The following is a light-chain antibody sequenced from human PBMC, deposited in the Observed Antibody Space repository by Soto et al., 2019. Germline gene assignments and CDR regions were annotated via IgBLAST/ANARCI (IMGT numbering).Light chain of an antibody. CDR3: QQLNGYPPWT. CDR1: EGISSY. J-gene: IGKJ1*01. Sequence: DIQLTQSPSFLSASVGDRVTITCRASEGISSYVAWYQQKPGKAPELLIYAASTLHSGVPSRFSGSGSGTEFTLTISSLQPEDFATYYSQQLNGYPPWTFGQGTKVEIK. V-gene: IGKV1-9*01. CDR2: AAS.